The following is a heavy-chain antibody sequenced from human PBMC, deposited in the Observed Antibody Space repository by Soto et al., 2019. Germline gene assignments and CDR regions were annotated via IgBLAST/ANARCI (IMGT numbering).Heavy chain of an antibody. Sequence: PSETLSLTCAVSGGSISSGGYSWSWIRQPPGKGLEWIGYIYHSGSTYYNPSLKSRVTISVDRSKNQFSLKLSSVTAADTAVYYCARGGVDDSSGYYEYYFDYWGQGTLVTVSS. CDR2: IYHSGST. J-gene: IGHJ4*02. D-gene: IGHD3-22*01. CDR1: GGSISSGGYS. V-gene: IGHV4-30-2*01. CDR3: ARGGVDDSSGYYEYYFDY.